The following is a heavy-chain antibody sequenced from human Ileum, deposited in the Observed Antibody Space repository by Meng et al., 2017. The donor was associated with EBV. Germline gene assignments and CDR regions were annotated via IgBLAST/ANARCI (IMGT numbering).Heavy chain of an antibody. V-gene: IGHV4-4*02. Sequence: PVLVGPSGTLSLTCSVSGDSTSNENWGSWVRQSPGKGLEWIGEIHHTRGPNYNPSLKSRVIISVDKSNNHFSLRLSAVTAADTAVYYCASNGAFSLDHWGQGTLVTVSS. D-gene: IGHD2-8*01. CDR1: GDSTSNENW. J-gene: IGHJ4*02. CDR3: ASNGAFSLDH. CDR2: IHHTRGP.